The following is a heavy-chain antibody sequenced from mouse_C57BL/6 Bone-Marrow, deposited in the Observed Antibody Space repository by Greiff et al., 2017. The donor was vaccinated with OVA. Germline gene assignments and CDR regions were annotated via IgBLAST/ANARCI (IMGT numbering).Heavy chain of an antibody. Sequence: QVQLQQSGAELVKPGASVKMSCKASGYTFTSYWITWVKQRPGQGLEWIGDIYPGSGSTNYNEKFKSKATLTVDTSSSTAYMQLSSRTSEDSAVYYCARRSSDYDGYYFDYWGQGTTLTVSS. V-gene: IGHV1-55*01. J-gene: IGHJ2*01. CDR2: IYPGSGST. CDR3: ARRSSDYDGYYFDY. D-gene: IGHD2-3*01. CDR1: GYTFTSYW.